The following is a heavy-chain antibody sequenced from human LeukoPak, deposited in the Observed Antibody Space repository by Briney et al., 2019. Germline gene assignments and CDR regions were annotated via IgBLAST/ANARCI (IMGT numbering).Heavy chain of an antibody. CDR1: GFTFSTYW. D-gene: IGHD4-17*01. CDR2: ISGSGGST. Sequence: GGSLRLSCAASGFTFSTYWMSWVRQAPGKGLEWVSAISGSGGSTYYADSVKGRFTISRDNSKNTLYLQMNSLGAEDTAVYYCAAHASTVTTTYYYYGMDVWGQGTTVTVSS. CDR3: AAHASTVTTTYYYYGMDV. J-gene: IGHJ6*02. V-gene: IGHV3-23*01.